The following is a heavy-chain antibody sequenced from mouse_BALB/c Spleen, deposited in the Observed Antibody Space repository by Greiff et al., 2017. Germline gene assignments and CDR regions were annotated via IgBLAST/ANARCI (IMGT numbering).Heavy chain of an antibody. CDR2: INSNGGST. J-gene: IGHJ1*01. Sequence: DVHLVESGGGLVKLGGSLKLSCAASGFTFSSYYMSWVRQTPEKRLELVAAINSNGGSTYYPDTVKGRFTISRDNAKNTLYLQMSSLKSEDTALYYCARHTFLTGTGYFDVWGAGTTVTVSS. D-gene: IGHD4-1*01. V-gene: IGHV5-6-2*01. CDR1: GFTFSSYY. CDR3: ARHTFLTGTGYFDV.